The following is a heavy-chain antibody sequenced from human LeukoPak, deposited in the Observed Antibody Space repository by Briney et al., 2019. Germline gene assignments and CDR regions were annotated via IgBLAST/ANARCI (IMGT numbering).Heavy chain of an antibody. D-gene: IGHD6-13*01. Sequence: PGGSLRLSCAASGFTFSSYAMSWVRQAPGKGLEWVSAISGSGGSTYYADSVKGRFTISRDNSKNTLYLQMNSLRAEDTAVYYCAKDLRYSSSWSSGWFDPWGQGTLVTVSS. CDR2: ISGSGGST. V-gene: IGHV3-23*01. CDR1: GFTFSSYA. J-gene: IGHJ5*02. CDR3: AKDLRYSSSWSSGWFDP.